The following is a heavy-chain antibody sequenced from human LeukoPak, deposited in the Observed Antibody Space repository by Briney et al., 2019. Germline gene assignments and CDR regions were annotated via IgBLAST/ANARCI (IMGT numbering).Heavy chain of an antibody. D-gene: IGHD2-15*01. Sequence: PGGSLRLSCAASGFTVSSNYMSWVRQAPGKGLECVSINYSGGTTYYADSVKGRFTISRDNSKNTLYLQMNSLRAEDTAVYFCARGLYEFCSGGSCYSYYFDYWGQGTLVTVSS. V-gene: IGHV3-53*01. CDR2: NYSGGTT. J-gene: IGHJ4*02. CDR3: ARGLYEFCSGGSCYSYYFDY. CDR1: GFTVSSNY.